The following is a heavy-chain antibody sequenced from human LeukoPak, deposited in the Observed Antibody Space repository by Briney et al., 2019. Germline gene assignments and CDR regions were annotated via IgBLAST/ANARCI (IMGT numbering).Heavy chain of an antibody. CDR3: ARLRRCSSTSCRYYYYYGMDV. D-gene: IGHD2-2*01. V-gene: IGHV1-69*04. J-gene: IGHJ6*02. CDR1: GGTFSSYA. CDR2: IIPILGIA. Sequence: SVKVSCKASGGTFSSYAISWVRQAPGQGLEWMGRIIPILGIANYAQKLQGRVTITADKSTCTAYMELSSLRSEDTAVYYCARLRRCSSTSCRYYYYYGMDVWGQGTTVTVSS.